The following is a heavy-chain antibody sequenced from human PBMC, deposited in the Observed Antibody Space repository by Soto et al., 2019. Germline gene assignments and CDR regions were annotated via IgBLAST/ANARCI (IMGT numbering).Heavy chain of an antibody. CDR3: ATTVTRLIAFDV. D-gene: IGHD4-17*01. V-gene: IGHV3-53*02. Sequence: EVQLVETGGGLIQPGGSLRLSCAASGFTVSSHYMSWVRQTPGKGLEWVSFLYASDSTFYADSVEGRFTISRDNSKNTVYLQLNSLRAEDTAVYYCATTVTRLIAFDVWGQGTMVTVSS. CDR1: GFTVSSHY. CDR2: LYASDST. J-gene: IGHJ3*01.